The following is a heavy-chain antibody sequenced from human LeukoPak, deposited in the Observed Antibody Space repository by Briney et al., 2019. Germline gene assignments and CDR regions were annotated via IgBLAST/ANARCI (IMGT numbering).Heavy chain of an antibody. Sequence: ASVKVSCKASGYTFTGYYMHWVRQAPGQGLEWMGWINPNSGGTNYAQKFQGWVTMTRNTSISTAYMELSSLRSEDTAVYYCATTYSYSSSGVDFDYWGQGTLVTVSS. CDR2: INPNSGGT. CDR1: GYTFTGYY. CDR3: ATTYSYSSSGVDFDY. D-gene: IGHD6-13*01. V-gene: IGHV1-2*04. J-gene: IGHJ4*02.